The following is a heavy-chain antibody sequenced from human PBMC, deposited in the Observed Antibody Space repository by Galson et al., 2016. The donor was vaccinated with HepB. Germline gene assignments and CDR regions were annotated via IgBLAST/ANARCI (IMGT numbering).Heavy chain of an antibody. J-gene: IGHJ3*02. D-gene: IGHD3-10*01. CDR3: ATERGSRLTMVRGVLDPFGI. CDR2: LSHDGVTK. CDR1: EFTFNNCP. Sequence: SLRLSCAASEFTFNNCPLHWVRQAPGKGLEWVAVLSHDGVTKFYADSVRARFTISRDKSKTTVYLQMSSLRAEDTAVYYCATERGSRLTMVRGVLDPFGIWGQGTLVTVSS. V-gene: IGHV3-30-3*01.